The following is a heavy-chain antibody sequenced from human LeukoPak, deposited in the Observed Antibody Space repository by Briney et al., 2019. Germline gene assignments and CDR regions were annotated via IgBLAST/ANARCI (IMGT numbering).Heavy chain of an antibody. J-gene: IGHJ4*02. CDR3: ARSDYGSGTHYDS. CDR2: INHSGST. CDR1: GGSFSGYY. V-gene: IGHV4-34*01. Sequence: SETLPLTCAVYGGSFSGYYWSWIRQPPGMGLEWIGEINHSGSTNYNPSLKSRVTISVDTSKNQFSLRLTSVTVTDTAVYYCARSDYGSGTHYDSWGQGTLVTVSS. D-gene: IGHD3-10*01.